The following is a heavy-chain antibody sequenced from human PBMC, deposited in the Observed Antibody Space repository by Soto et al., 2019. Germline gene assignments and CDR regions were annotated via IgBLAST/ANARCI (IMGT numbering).Heavy chain of an antibody. J-gene: IGHJ4*01. CDR2: FNTDGSDT. Sequence: EVQLVESGGGLVQPGGSLRLSCAASGFTFNNFWLHWVRQGPGKGLEWVSRFNTDGSDTSYADSVKGRFAISRDKAKSPLFLQIGSLRAEDTAVYYSARRGQRAGVAYCGHGTLVTVSS. CDR3: ARRGQRAGVAY. CDR1: GFTFNNFW. D-gene: IGHD3-10*01. V-gene: IGHV3-74*01.